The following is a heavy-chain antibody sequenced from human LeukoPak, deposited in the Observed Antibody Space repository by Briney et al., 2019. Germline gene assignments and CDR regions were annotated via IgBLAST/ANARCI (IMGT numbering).Heavy chain of an antibody. Sequence: SETLSLTCAVYGGSFSGYYWSWIRQPPGKGLEWIGEINHSGSTNYNPSLKGRVTISVDTSKNQFSLKLSSVTAADTAVYYCASGGWRAGYWGQGTLVTVSS. CDR1: GGSFSGYY. CDR2: INHSGST. D-gene: IGHD6-19*01. J-gene: IGHJ4*02. V-gene: IGHV4-34*01. CDR3: ASGGWRAGY.